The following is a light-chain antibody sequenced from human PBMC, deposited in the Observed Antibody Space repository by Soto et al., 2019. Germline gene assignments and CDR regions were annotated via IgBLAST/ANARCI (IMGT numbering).Light chain of an antibody. CDR2: LAS. CDR1: QAINTR. V-gene: IGKV3-11*02. Sequence: EIVLTQSPATLSSFPGDRVTLSCRASQAINTRLAWYQHSPGQAPRLLLYLASNRAAGVPARFSGSGSGRDFTLTISDVEPEDFAVYYCHQRQSWPRTFGQGTTVDI. CDR3: HQRQSWPRT. J-gene: IGKJ1*01.